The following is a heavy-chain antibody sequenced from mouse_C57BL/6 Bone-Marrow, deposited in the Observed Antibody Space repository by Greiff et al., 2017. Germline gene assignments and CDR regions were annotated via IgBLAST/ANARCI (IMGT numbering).Heavy chain of an antibody. CDR3: ARYYYGSSYGY. D-gene: IGHD1-1*01. CDR2: IYPRSGNT. V-gene: IGHV1-81*01. J-gene: IGHJ2*01. CDR1: GYTFTSYG. Sequence: QVQLQQSGAELARPGASVKLSCKASGYTFTSYGISWVKQRTGQGLEWIGEIYPRSGNTYYNEKFKGKATLTADKSSSTAYMELRSLTSEDSVVYFCARYYYGSSYGYWGQGTTLTVSS.